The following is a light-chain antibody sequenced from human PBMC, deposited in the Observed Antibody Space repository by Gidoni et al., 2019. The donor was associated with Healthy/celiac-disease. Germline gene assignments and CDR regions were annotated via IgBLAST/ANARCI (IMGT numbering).Light chain of an antibody. CDR1: SSNIGAGYD. CDR2: GNS. V-gene: IGLV1-40*01. CDR3: QSYDSSLSEVV. Sequence: QSVLTQPPSVSGAPGQRVTISCTGSSSNIGAGYDVHWYQQLPGTAPKLLIYGNSNLPSGVPDRFSGSKSCTSASLAITGLQAEDEADYYCQSYDSSLSEVVFGGGTKLTVL. J-gene: IGLJ2*01.